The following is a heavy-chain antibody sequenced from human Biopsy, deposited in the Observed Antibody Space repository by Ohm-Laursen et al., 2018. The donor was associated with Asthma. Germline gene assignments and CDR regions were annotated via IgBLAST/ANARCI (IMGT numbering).Heavy chain of an antibody. D-gene: IGHD5-12*01. CDR2: INPLLGST. Sequence: SSVKVSCKTSGDIFSSFPFSWVRQAPGQGLEWMGGINPLLGSTNYAPRFQGRVTITADESTSTAYMELSSLSSEDTAVYYCARGYSGSDRIVYYYSGLEVWGQGTTVTVSS. J-gene: IGHJ6*02. V-gene: IGHV1-69*01. CDR1: GDIFSSFP. CDR3: ARGYSGSDRIVYYYSGLEV.